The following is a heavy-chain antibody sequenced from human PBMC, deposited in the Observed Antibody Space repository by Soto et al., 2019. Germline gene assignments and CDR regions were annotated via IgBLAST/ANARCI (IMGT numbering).Heavy chain of an antibody. CDR1: GDSISKYY. Sequence: PSETLSLTCTVSGDSISKYYSSWIRQPPGKGLDWIGYIYYSGSNDYNPSLKSRVTISVDTSKNQFSLKLSSVTAADTAVYYCARSSSMITFGDFGYWGQGTLVTVS. CDR2: IYYSGSN. D-gene: IGHD3-16*01. V-gene: IGHV4-59*01. J-gene: IGHJ4*02. CDR3: ARSSSMITFGDFGY.